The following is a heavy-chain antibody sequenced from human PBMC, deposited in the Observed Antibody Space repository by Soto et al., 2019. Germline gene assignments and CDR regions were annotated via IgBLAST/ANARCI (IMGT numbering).Heavy chain of an antibody. CDR3: ARGGGYQYDY. CDR2: ISGSGGST. D-gene: IGHD3-16*01. V-gene: IGHV3-23*01. Sequence: PGGSLILSCAASGFTFSSYAMSWVRQAPGKGLEWVSAISGSGGSTYYADSVKGRFTISRDNAKNTLYLQMNSLRAEDTAVYYCARGGGYQYDYWGQGTLVTVSS. J-gene: IGHJ4*02. CDR1: GFTFSSYA.